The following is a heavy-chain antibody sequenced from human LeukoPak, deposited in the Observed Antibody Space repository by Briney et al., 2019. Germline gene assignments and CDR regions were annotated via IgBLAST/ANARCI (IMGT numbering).Heavy chain of an antibody. Sequence: PSESLSLTCGVYGGSLSGSYWSWIRQPPGKGLEWIGEINHGGSTNYNPYLKSRLTISVDRSKNEFSLKLSFVTAADTAVYYCAREPLFEWLVGDDAALNLWGQGTMVTVSS. CDR3: AREPLFEWLVGDDAALNL. CDR1: GGSLSGSY. CDR2: INHGGST. J-gene: IGHJ3*01. D-gene: IGHD6-19*01. V-gene: IGHV4-34*01.